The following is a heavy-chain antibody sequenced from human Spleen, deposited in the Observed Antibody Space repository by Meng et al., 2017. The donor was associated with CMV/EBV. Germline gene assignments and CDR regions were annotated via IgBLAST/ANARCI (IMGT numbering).Heavy chain of an antibody. D-gene: IGHD1/OR15-1a*01. CDR1: GYTLSELS. J-gene: IGHJ6*02. CDR2: FDPEDGEI. V-gene: IGHV1-24*01. CDR3: ARDPFGYNSDWHMYGMDV. Sequence: ASVKVSCKVSGYTLSELSMHWVRQAPGKGLEWMGTFDPEDGEIIYAQKFQGRVTLTRDTSTTTVYMELSSLRSEDTAVYYCARDPFGYNSDWHMYGMDVWGRGTTVTVSS.